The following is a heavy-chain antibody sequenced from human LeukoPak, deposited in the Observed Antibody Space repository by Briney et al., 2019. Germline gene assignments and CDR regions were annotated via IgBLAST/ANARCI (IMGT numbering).Heavy chain of an antibody. Sequence: SQTLSLTCTVSGASISSEGYYWSWIRQHPGKGLEWIGYIYYSGSTYYNPSLKSRVTMSVDTSNGQFSLKLRSVTAADTAVYYCARGKYYDSSTEYYFDYWGQGTLVTVSS. CDR3: ARGKYYDSSTEYYFDY. J-gene: IGHJ4*02. CDR2: IYYSGST. D-gene: IGHD3-22*01. CDR1: GASISSEGYY. V-gene: IGHV4-31*03.